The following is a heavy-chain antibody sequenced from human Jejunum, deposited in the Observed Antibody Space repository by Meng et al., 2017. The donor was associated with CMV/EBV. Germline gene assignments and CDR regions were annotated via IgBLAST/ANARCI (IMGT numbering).Heavy chain of an antibody. Sequence: IINRNYHGAWTRQPSGKGREWIGYIFYAGNTNYNPSLKSRFTISVDTSKNQSSLKLSSVTAADTAMYYCARITGSVATIGEEWVDPWGQGTLVTVSS. CDR1: IINRNYH. V-gene: IGHV4-39*01. CDR2: IFYAGNT. J-gene: IGHJ5*02. CDR3: ARITGSVATIGEEWVDP. D-gene: IGHD1-26*01.